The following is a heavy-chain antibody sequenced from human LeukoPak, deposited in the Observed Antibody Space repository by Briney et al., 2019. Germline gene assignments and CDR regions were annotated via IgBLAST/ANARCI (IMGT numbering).Heavy chain of an antibody. Sequence: GGSLRLSCAASGFTFSSYAMSWVRQAPGKGLEWVSAISGSGGSTYYADSVKGRFTISRDNSKNTLYLQMNSLRAEDTAVYYCAKDGVWFGDLSDSNSGDYWGQGTLVTVSS. CDR3: AKDGVWFGDLSDSNSGDY. D-gene: IGHD3-10*01. J-gene: IGHJ4*02. CDR1: GFTFSSYA. V-gene: IGHV3-23*01. CDR2: ISGSGGST.